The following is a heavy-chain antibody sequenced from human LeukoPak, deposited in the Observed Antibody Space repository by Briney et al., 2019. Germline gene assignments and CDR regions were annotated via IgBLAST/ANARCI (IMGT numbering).Heavy chain of an antibody. D-gene: IGHD2/OR15-2a*01. V-gene: IGHV3-33*01. CDR2: IWYDGSNK. CDR1: GFTFSSYG. J-gene: IGHJ6*04. Sequence: GRSLRLSCAASGFTFSSYGMHWVRHAPGKGLEWEAVIWYDGSNKNYANSVKGRLTISRDNSKSTLYLQMNSLRAEDTAVYYCAREKLRGILYYGMDVWGKGTTVTVSS. CDR3: AREKLRGILYYGMDV.